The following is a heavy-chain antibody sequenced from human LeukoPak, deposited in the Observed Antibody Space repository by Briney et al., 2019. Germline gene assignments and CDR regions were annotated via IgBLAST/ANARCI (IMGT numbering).Heavy chain of an antibody. V-gene: IGHV3-9*01. J-gene: IGHJ4*02. CDR3: AKDLENYYDSSGLFDY. CDR1: GFTFDDHD. Sequence: PGGSLRLSCVASGFTFDDHDMHWVRQAPGKGLEWASGITWDSGITGYADSVKGRFTISRDNSKNTLYLQMNSLRAEDTAVYYCAKDLENYYDSSGLFDYWGQGTLVTVSS. D-gene: IGHD3-22*01. CDR2: ITWDSGIT.